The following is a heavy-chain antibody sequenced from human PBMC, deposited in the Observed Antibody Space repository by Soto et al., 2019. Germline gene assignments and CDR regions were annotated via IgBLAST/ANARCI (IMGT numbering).Heavy chain of an antibody. V-gene: IGHV1-8*01. J-gene: IGHJ4*02. D-gene: IGHD2-15*01. CDR3: EVAPAGY. CDR1: GYTFTNYD. Sequence: QVQVVQSKAEVKKPGASVKVSCKTSGYTFTNYDINWVRQAPGQGLEWMGWVSPDHGNAGYAPQFQGRITMTSDTSTSTVYMELNHLSSDDTAVYFCEVAPAGYWGQGTMVTVPS. CDR2: VSPDHGNA.